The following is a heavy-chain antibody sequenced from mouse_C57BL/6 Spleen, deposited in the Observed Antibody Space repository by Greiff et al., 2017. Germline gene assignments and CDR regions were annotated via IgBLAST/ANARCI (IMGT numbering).Heavy chain of an antibody. D-gene: IGHD1-1*01. J-gene: IGHJ3*01. CDR1: GYSFTDYN. CDR2: INPNYGTT. Sequence: VQLQQSGPELVQPGASVKISCKASGYSFTDYNMNWVKQSNGKSLEWIGEINPNYGTTSSNQKFKGKATLTVAQSSSTAYMQLNSLTSADSAFYYCARYYGSSYGGPAWFAYWGQGTLVTVSA. V-gene: IGHV1-39*01. CDR3: ARYYGSSYGGPAWFAY.